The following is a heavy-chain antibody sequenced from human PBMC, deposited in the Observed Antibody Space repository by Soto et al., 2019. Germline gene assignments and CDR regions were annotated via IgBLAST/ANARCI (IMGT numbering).Heavy chain of an antibody. CDR3: ARAYGVPAASHYYYYGMDV. D-gene: IGHD2-2*01. CDR1: GFTFSSYG. V-gene: IGHV3-33*01. CDR2: IWYDGSNK. J-gene: IGHJ6*02. Sequence: QVQLVESGGGVVQPGRSLRLSCAASGFTFSSYGMHWVRQAPGKGLEWVAVIWYDGSNKYYADSVKGRFTISRDNSKNTLYLQMNSLRAEDTAVYYCARAYGVPAASHYYYYGMDVWGQGTTVTVSS.